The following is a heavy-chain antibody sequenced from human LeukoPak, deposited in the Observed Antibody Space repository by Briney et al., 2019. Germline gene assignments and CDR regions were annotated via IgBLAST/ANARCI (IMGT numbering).Heavy chain of an antibody. V-gene: IGHV3-23*01. CDR3: AKELSGYSYGRAFDY. CDR1: GFTFSSYA. J-gene: IGHJ4*02. Sequence: GGSLRLSCAASGFTFSSYAMSRVRQAPGKGLEWVSAISGSGGSTYYADSVKGRFTISRDNSKNTLYLQMNSLRAEDTAVYYCAKELSGYSYGRAFDYWGQGTLVTVSS. D-gene: IGHD5-18*01. CDR2: ISGSGGST.